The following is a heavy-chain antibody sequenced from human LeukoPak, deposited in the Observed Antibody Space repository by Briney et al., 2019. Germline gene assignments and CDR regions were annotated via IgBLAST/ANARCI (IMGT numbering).Heavy chain of an antibody. CDR1: GGSISSGGYS. V-gene: IGHV4-30-2*05. D-gene: IGHD3-22*01. CDR2: MYHSGST. J-gene: IGHJ3*02. Sequence: SETLSLTCAVSGGSISSGGYSWSWIRQPPGKGLEWIGYMYHSGSTYYNPSLKSRVTISVDTSKNQFSLKLSSVTAADTAVYYCARDRHYYDLSGAFDIWGQGTMVTVSS. CDR3: ARDRHYYDLSGAFDI.